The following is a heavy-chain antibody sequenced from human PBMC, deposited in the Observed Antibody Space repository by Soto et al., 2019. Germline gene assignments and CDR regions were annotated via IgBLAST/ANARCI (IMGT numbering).Heavy chain of an antibody. D-gene: IGHD6-19*01. CDR3: AKGGRQWLVTSDLTY. Sequence: VQLVESGGGVVQPGRSLRLSCAASGFTFSDYAMHWVRQAPGKGLEWVAVVAHDGRNTHYADSVKGRFTISRDSSKNTVSLEMTSRRAEDTAVSYCAKGGRQWLVTSDLTYWGQGALVTVPS. CDR2: VAHDGRNT. V-gene: IGHV3-30*18. J-gene: IGHJ4*02. CDR1: GFTFSDYA.